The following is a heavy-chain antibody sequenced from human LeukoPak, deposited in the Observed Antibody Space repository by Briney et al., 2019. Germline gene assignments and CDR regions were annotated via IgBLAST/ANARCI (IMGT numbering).Heavy chain of an antibody. CDR1: GFTFDDYA. Sequence: GGSLRLSCAASGFTFDDYAMHWVRQAPGKGLEWVSGISWNSGSIGYADSVKGRFTISRDNAKNSLYLQMNSLRAEDTALYYCAKDIRSSGWYDHFDLWGRGTLVTVSS. D-gene: IGHD6-19*01. V-gene: IGHV3-9*01. CDR2: ISWNSGSI. CDR3: AKDIRSSGWYDHFDL. J-gene: IGHJ2*01.